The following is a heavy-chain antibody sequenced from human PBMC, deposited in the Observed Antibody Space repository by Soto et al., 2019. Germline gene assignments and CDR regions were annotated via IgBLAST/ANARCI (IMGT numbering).Heavy chain of an antibody. J-gene: IGHJ4*02. CDR3: ARSPEATVTAFDF. D-gene: IGHD4-17*01. CDR1: GGSISSGGYY. Sequence: SETLSLTCTVSGGSISSGGYYWSWIRQRPGKSLEWIGYIYYSGSTYYNPSLKSRVTISVDTSKNQFSLKLSSVTAADTAVYYCARSPEATVTAFDFWGLGTLVTVSS. V-gene: IGHV4-31*03. CDR2: IYYSGST.